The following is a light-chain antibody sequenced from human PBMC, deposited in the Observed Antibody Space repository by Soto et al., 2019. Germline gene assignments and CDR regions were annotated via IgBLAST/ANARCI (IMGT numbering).Light chain of an antibody. Sequence: EIVLTQSPGTLSLSPGERATLSCRASQSVGSNHLAWYQHRSGQAPRLLIYDTSTRATGIPDRFSGSGSGTDFTLTISRLEPEEFAVYFCQQCGSSPVTFGPGPKVDIK. CDR1: QSVGSNH. V-gene: IGKV3-20*01. J-gene: IGKJ3*01. CDR3: QQCGSSPVT. CDR2: DTS.